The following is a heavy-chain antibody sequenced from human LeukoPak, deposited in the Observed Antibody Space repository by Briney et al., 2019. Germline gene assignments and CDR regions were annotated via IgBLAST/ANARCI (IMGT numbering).Heavy chain of an antibody. Sequence: RPSETLSLTCTVSGGSISSYYWSWIRQPPGKGLEWVGYIYYSGSTNYNPSVKSRVTISVDTSKNQFSLKLSSVTAADTAVYYCARLLYGSGSYYLDYWGQGTLVTVSS. V-gene: IGHV4-59*01. CDR2: IYYSGST. CDR1: GGSISSYY. CDR3: ARLLYGSGSYYLDY. D-gene: IGHD3-10*01. J-gene: IGHJ4*02.